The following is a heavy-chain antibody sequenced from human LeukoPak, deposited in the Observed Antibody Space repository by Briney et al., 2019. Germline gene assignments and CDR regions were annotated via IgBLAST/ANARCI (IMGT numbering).Heavy chain of an antibody. CDR3: TTDTFSIAAAGTSWFDP. J-gene: IGHJ5*02. Sequence: GGSLRLSCAVSGFTFSNAWMSWVRQAPGKGLEWVGRIKSKTDGGTTDYAAPVKGRFTISRDDSKNTLYLQMNSLKTEDTAVYYCTTDTFSIAAAGTSWFDPWGQGTLVTVSS. D-gene: IGHD6-13*01. CDR2: IKSKTDGGTT. V-gene: IGHV3-15*01. CDR1: GFTFSNAW.